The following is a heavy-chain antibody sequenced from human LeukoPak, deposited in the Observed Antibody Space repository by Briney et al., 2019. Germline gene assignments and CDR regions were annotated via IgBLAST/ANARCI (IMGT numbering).Heavy chain of an antibody. CDR2: MNPNSGNT. J-gene: IGHJ4*02. V-gene: IGHV1-8*01. CDR3: ARALRSYYGSGSCVY. CDR1: GYTFTSYV. Sequence: ASVKVSCKPSGYTFTSYVINWVRQATGQGLEWMGWMNPNSGNTGYAQKFQGRVTMTRNTSISTAYMELSSLRSEDTAVYYCARALRSYYGSGSCVYWGQGTLVTVSS. D-gene: IGHD3-10*01.